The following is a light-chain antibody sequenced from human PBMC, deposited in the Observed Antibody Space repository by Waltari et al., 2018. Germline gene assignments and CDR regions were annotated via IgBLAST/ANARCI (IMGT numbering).Light chain of an antibody. Sequence: QSVLSQPPSASGTPGQRVTIPCSGSNYNIGNNFVSWYHQLPGTAPKLLIYRNNQRPSGVPDRFSGSKSGTSASLAISGLRSEDEADYYCASWDGSLGGVIFGGGTKLTVL. J-gene: IGLJ2*01. CDR1: NYNIGNNF. CDR3: ASWDGSLGGVI. V-gene: IGLV1-47*01. CDR2: RNN.